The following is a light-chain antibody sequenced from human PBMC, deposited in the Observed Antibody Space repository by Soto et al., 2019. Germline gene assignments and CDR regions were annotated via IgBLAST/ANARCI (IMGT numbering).Light chain of an antibody. V-gene: IGKV3-20*01. CDR3: QQYSGSPFS. J-gene: IGKJ3*01. CDR2: GAS. CDR1: QSVGSSY. Sequence: IVLTQSPGTLSLSPGERATLSCRASQSVGSSYLAWYQKKPGQAPRLLIYGASTRATGIPDRFSGSGSGTDFTLTISRLEPEDFAVYYCQQYSGSPFSFGPGTNVDVQ.